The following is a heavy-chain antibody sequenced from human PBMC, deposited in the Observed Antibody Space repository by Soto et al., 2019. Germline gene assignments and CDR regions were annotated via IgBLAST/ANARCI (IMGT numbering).Heavy chain of an antibody. Sequence: PGGSLRLSCAASGFTFSSYAMHWVRQAPGKGLEWVAVISYDGSNKYYADSVKGRFTISRDNSKNTLYLQMNSLRAEDTAVYYCARGDWGGAQSAFDIWGQGTMVTVSS. CDR3: ARGDWGGAQSAFDI. J-gene: IGHJ3*02. V-gene: IGHV3-30-3*01. D-gene: IGHD2-21*01. CDR2: ISYDGSNK. CDR1: GFTFSSYA.